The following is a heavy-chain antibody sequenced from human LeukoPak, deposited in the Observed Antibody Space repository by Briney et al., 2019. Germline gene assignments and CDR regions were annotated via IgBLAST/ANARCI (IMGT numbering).Heavy chain of an antibody. Sequence: ASVKVSCKASGYTFTSYYMHWVRQAPGQGLEWMGIINSSGGSTSYAQKFQGRVTMTRDTSTSTVYMELSSLRSEDTAVYYCARGYCSSTSCYHVLRFLEWFYWGQGTLVTVSS. D-gene: IGHD2-2*01. CDR1: GYTFTSYY. V-gene: IGHV1-46*01. CDR2: INSSGGST. CDR3: ARGYCSSTSCYHVLRFLEWFY. J-gene: IGHJ4*02.